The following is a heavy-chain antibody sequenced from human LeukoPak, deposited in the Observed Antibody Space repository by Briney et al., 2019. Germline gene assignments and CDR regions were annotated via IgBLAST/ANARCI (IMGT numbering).Heavy chain of an antibody. V-gene: IGHV1-3*04. CDR1: GYTFTSYA. CDR2: INTGNGNT. Sequence: ASVKVSCKASGYTFTSYAMHWVRQAPGQRLAWMGWINTGNGNTQYSQKFQGGVTFTRDTSANTAYMELSSLRSEDTAVYYCASVDYGDYWGQGTLVTVSS. J-gene: IGHJ4*02. CDR3: ASVDYGDY. D-gene: IGHD4-17*01.